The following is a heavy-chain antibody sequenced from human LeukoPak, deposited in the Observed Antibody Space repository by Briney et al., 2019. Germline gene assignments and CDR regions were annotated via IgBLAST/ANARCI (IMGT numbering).Heavy chain of an antibody. J-gene: IGHJ4*02. Sequence: GESLKISCKGSGYSFTSYWIGWVRQMPGKGLEWVGIIYPGDSDTRYSPSFQGQVTISADKSISTAYLQWSSLKASDTAMYYCARPRDIKNGHFAYWGQGTLVTVSS. CDR3: ARPRDIKNGHFAY. CDR2: IYPGDSDT. V-gene: IGHV5-51*01. CDR1: GYSFTSYW. D-gene: IGHD2-15*01.